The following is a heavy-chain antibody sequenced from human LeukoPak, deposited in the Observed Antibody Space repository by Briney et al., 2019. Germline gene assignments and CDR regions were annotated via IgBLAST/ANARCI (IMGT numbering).Heavy chain of an antibody. V-gene: IGHV4-4*07. CDR2: IYTSGST. CDR3: ARDYYDSSGYYWWYFDY. Sequence: PTETLSLACTVSGDSISSYYWSWIRQPAGKGLEWIGRIYTSGSTNYNPSLKSRVTMSVDTSKNQFSLKLSSVTAADTAVYYCARDYYDSSGYYWWYFDYWGQGTLVTVSS. J-gene: IGHJ4*02. CDR1: GDSISSYY. D-gene: IGHD3-22*01.